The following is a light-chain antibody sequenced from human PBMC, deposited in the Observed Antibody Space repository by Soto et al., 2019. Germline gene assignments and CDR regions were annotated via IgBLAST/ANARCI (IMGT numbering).Light chain of an antibody. CDR2: GAT. CDR3: QQYCPLFT. J-gene: IGKJ4*01. CDR1: QSVSSRS. Sequence: EIVLTQSPGTLSLFPGERATLSCRASQSVSSRSLAWYQQKPGQAPRLLIDGATSRATGIPYRFSGSGSGTDFTITSSRLENKVVAVYDCQQYCPLFTFGGGTKVEIK. V-gene: IGKV3-20*01.